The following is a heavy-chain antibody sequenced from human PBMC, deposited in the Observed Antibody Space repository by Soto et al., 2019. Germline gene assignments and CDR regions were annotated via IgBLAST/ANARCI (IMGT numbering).Heavy chain of an antibody. V-gene: IGHV1-8*02. J-gene: IGHJ4*02. Sequence: QVQLVQSGAEVRKPGASVKVSCKASGYPFTNFHFNWVRQATGQGREWIGWMNPYSGDTGYAQNFQGRVTMTMDTSINTAYMEMTSLTSDDTDVYYCARGSPGPVDHWGQGTTVTVSS. CDR1: GYPFTNFH. CDR3: ARGSPGPVDH. D-gene: IGHD3-10*01. CDR2: MNPYSGDT.